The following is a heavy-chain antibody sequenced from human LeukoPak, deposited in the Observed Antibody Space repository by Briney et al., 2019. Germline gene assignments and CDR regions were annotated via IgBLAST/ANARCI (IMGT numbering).Heavy chain of an antibody. Sequence: GGSLRLSCAASGFTFSSYAMSWVRQAPGKGLEWVSAISGSGGSTYYADSVKGRFTISRDNSKNTLYLQMNSLRAEDTAVYYCAKSKLRFLEWLLFDYWGQGTLVTVSS. CDR2: ISGSGGST. CDR1: GFTFSSYA. CDR3: AKSKLRFLEWLLFDY. D-gene: IGHD3-3*01. J-gene: IGHJ4*02. V-gene: IGHV3-23*01.